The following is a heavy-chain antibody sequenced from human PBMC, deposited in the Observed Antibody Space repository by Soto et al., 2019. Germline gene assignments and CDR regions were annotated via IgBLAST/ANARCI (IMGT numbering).Heavy chain of an antibody. Sequence: LRLSCAASGFTFSSYSMNWVRQAPGKGLEWVSYISSSSSTIYYADSVKGRFTISRDNAKNSLYLQMNSLRAEDTAVYYCAFSYCSGGSCRDAFDIWGQGTMVTVSS. CDR2: ISSSSSTI. D-gene: IGHD2-15*01. J-gene: IGHJ3*02. V-gene: IGHV3-48*01. CDR3: AFSYCSGGSCRDAFDI. CDR1: GFTFSSYS.